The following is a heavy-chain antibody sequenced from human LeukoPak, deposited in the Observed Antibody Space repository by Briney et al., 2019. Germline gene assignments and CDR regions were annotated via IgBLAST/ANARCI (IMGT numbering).Heavy chain of an antibody. D-gene: IGHD5-24*01. Sequence: SVKVSCKASGGTFSSYAISWVRQAPGQGLEWMGRIIPIFGTANYAQKFQGRVTITTDESTSTAYTELSSLRSEDTAVYYCARETRGWLQPGYFDYWGQGTLVTVSS. J-gene: IGHJ4*02. CDR3: ARETRGWLQPGYFDY. V-gene: IGHV1-69*05. CDR1: GGTFSSYA. CDR2: IIPIFGTA.